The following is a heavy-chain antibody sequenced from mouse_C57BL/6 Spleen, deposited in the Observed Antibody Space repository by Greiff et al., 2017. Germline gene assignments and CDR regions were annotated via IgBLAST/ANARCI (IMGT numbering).Heavy chain of an antibody. Sequence: EVQLQQSGPELVKPGASVKIPCKASGYTFTDYNMDWVKQSHGKSLEWIGDINPNNGGTIYNQKFKGKATLTVDKSSSTAYMELRSLTSEDTAVYYCARAETTVVAMDYWGQGTSVTVSS. CDR3: ARAETTVVAMDY. CDR1: GYTFTDYN. CDR2: INPNNGGT. V-gene: IGHV1-18*01. D-gene: IGHD1-1*01. J-gene: IGHJ4*01.